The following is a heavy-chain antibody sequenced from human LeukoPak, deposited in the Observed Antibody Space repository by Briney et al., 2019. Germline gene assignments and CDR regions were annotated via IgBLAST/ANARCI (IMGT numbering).Heavy chain of an antibody. CDR3: ARDNPPDY. J-gene: IGHJ4*02. CDR2: IKQDGSER. V-gene: IGHV3-7*03. Sequence: GGSLRLSCVASGFTFSSSWMSWVRQAPGKGLEWVANIKQDGSERSYVESVRGRFTISRDNAKNSLYLQLNSLRAEDTALYYCARDNPPDYWGQGTLVTVSS. CDR1: GFTFSSSW.